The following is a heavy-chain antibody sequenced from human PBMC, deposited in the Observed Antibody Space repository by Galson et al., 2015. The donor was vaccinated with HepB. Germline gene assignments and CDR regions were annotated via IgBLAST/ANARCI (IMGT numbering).Heavy chain of an antibody. Sequence: SVKVSCKASGYTFTSYAMHWVRQAPGQRLEWMGWINAGNGNTKYSQKFQGRVTITRDASASTAYMELSSLRSEDTAVYYCARAALGYCTGGVCYLFYGGDYWGQGTLVTVSS. D-gene: IGHD2-8*02. V-gene: IGHV1-3*01. CDR2: INAGNGNT. J-gene: IGHJ4*02. CDR1: GYTFTSYA. CDR3: ARAALGYCTGGVCYLFYGGDY.